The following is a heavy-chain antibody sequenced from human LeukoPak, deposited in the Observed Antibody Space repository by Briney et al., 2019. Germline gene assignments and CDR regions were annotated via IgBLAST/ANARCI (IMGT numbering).Heavy chain of an antibody. CDR2: IIPILGTA. D-gene: IGHD6-6*01. CDR1: GGTFSSYA. Sequence: SVKVSCKXSGGTFSSYAISWVRQAPGQGLEWMGMIIPILGTANYAQKFQGRVTITTDESTSTAYMELSSLRSEDTAVYYCARDLAARPLGYYYYYMDVWGKGTTVTVSS. CDR3: ARDLAARPLGYYYYYMDV. V-gene: IGHV1-69*11. J-gene: IGHJ6*03.